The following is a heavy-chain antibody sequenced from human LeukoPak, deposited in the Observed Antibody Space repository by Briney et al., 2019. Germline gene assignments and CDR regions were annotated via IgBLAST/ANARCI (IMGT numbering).Heavy chain of an antibody. Sequence: PGGSLRLSCAASGFTVSTNYMTWVRQAPGKGLDWVSIINTGGYTYYIDSVKGRFTISRDKSKNTLYLQMTFLNVEDTAVYYCARESGSYLRWGQGTLVTVSS. CDR3: ARESGSYLR. CDR2: INTGGYT. CDR1: GFTVSTNY. J-gene: IGHJ4*02. D-gene: IGHD1-26*01. V-gene: IGHV3-53*01.